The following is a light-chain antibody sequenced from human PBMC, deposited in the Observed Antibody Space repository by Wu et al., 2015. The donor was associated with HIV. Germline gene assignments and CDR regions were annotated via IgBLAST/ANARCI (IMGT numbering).Light chain of an antibody. V-gene: IGKV1-5*03. CDR2: KAS. J-gene: IGKJ1*01. CDR3: QKYNTAPWT. CDR1: QNIHNW. Sequence: DIQMTQSPSTLSASVGDRVTITCRASQNIHNWLAWSQQKPGKAPKVLIYKASTLESGVPGRFSGSGSGTEFTLTISSLQPEDVATYYCQKYNTAPWTFGQGTKVEMK.